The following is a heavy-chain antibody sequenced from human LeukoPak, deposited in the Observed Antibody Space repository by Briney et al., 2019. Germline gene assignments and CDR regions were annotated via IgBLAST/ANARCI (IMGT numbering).Heavy chain of an antibody. D-gene: IGHD5-18*01. CDR3: ARIGGYSYGIDAFDI. CDR1: GFSLRTSGMR. CDR2: IDWDDDK. Sequence: SGPALVKPTPRLTLTCTFSGFSLRTSGMRVSWIRQPPGKALDWLAPIDWDDDKFYITSLKTRLAISKDTSKNQVVLTMTNMDPVDTATYYCARIGGYSYGIDAFDIWGQGTMVTVSS. J-gene: IGHJ3*02. V-gene: IGHV2-70*04.